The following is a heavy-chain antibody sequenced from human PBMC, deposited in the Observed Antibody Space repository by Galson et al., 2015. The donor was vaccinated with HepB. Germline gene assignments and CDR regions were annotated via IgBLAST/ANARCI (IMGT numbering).Heavy chain of an antibody. V-gene: IGHV3-48*02. CDR2: IRTGTNMI. D-gene: IGHD1-1*01. CDR3: ARDGWNSVLFDH. J-gene: IGHJ4*02. Sequence: SLRLSCAASGFTFGDYSMNWVRQAPGKGLEWVAYIRTGTNMIFYADSVKGRFTISRDNVNNSLFLQMNSLRDEDTAIYYCARDGWNSVLFDHWGQGTLVTVSS. CDR1: GFTFGDYS.